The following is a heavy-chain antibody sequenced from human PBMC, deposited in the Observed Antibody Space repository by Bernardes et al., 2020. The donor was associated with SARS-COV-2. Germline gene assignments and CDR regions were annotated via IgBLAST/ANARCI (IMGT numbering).Heavy chain of an antibody. CDR2: IKSKTDGGTT. V-gene: IGHV3-15*01. CDR1: GFTFNNAW. J-gene: IGHJ4*02. CDR3: ATDTGYYGGNLNFDY. D-gene: IGHD4-17*01. Sequence: GGSLRLSCAASGFTFNNAWMSWVRQAPGKGLVWVGRIKSKTDGGTTDYAAPVKGRFTISRDDSKNTLYLQMNSLKAEDTAVYYCATDTGYYGGNLNFDYWGQGTLVTVSS.